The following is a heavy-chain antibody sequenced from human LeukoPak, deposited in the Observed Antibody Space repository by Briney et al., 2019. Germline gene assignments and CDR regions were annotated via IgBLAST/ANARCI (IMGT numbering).Heavy chain of an antibody. D-gene: IGHD2-15*01. CDR1: GFTFSSHW. CDR2: INGDGSNT. J-gene: IGHJ3*02. Sequence: QPGGSLRLSCVASGFTFSSHWMHWVRQAPGKGLVWVSRINGDGSNTTYADSVKGRFTISRDNAKNTLYLQMNSLRAEDTAVYHCARSESWYSTDAFDIWGQGTMVTVSS. CDR3: ARSESWYSTDAFDI. V-gene: IGHV3-74*03.